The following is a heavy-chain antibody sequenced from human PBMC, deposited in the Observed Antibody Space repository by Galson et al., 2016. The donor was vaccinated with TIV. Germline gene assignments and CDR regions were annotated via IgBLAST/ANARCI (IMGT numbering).Heavy chain of an antibody. CDR2: IYPGDSDT. J-gene: IGHJ3*02. Sequence: QSGAEVKKPGESLKISCRASGYRFTSYWIGWVRQMPGKGLEWMGIIYPGDSDTKYSPSFQGQVTISADKSINTAYLQWSSLKASDTAVYYCATSGTTPDIGGAFDIWGQGTMVTVSS. V-gene: IGHV5-51*01. D-gene: IGHD2-15*01. CDR1: GYRFTSYW. CDR3: ATSGTTPDIGGAFDI.